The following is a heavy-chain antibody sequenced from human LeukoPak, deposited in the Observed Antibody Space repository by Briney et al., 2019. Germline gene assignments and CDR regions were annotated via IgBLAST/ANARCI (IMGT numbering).Heavy chain of an antibody. Sequence: GGSLRLSCAASGFTFSSYVMNWVRQAPGKGLEWGSGISGSGGSTNYADSVRGRFTISRDNSKNTLYLQMNSLRAEDTAVYYCAKDSGTYFPSFDYWGQGTLVTVSS. D-gene: IGHD1-26*01. V-gene: IGHV3-23*01. J-gene: IGHJ4*02. CDR3: AKDSGTYFPSFDY. CDR1: GFTFSSYV. CDR2: ISGSGGST.